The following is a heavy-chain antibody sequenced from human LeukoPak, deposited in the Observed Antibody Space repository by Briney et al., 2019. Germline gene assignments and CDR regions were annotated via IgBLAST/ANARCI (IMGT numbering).Heavy chain of an antibody. CDR2: ISYDGSNK. V-gene: IGHV3-30*03. Sequence: GGSLRPSCAASGFTFSSYGMHWVRQAPGKGLEWVAVISYDGSNKYYADSVKGRFTISRDNSKNTLYLQMNSLRAEDTAVYYCVLWFGELGFDYWGQGTLVTVSS. CDR1: GFTFSSYG. D-gene: IGHD3-10*01. CDR3: VLWFGELGFDY. J-gene: IGHJ4*02.